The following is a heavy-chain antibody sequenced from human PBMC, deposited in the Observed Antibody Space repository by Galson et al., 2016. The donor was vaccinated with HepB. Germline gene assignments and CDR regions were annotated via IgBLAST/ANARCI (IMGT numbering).Heavy chain of an antibody. V-gene: IGHV3-21*01. CDR2: IISSGTYF. J-gene: IGHJ4*02. Sequence: SLRLSCAASGFSFDDYAMHWVRQAPGKGLEWVSSIISSGTYFYYADSVQGRFTISRDNAKNSLYLQMNNLTAEDTAVYYCARDRSIFGVVVGDYYFDSWGQGTLVSVSS. CDR1: GFSFDDYA. CDR3: ARDRSIFGVVVGDYYFDS. D-gene: IGHD3-3*01.